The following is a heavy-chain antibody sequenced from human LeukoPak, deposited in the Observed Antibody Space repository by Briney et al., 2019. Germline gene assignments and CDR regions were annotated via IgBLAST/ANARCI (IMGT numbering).Heavy chain of an antibody. D-gene: IGHD3-9*01. J-gene: IGHJ5*02. CDR1: GGSINSNSFY. CDR3: ARAYFDWSNNWFDP. Sequence: SETLSLTCTVSGGSINSNSFYWGWARQPPGKGLEWIGIGSLSYSGSTYYSPSLKSRITISVDMAKNQFFLKLSSVTAADTAVYYCARAYFDWSNNWFDPWGQGTLVTVSS. V-gene: IGHV4-39*07. CDR2: LSYSGST.